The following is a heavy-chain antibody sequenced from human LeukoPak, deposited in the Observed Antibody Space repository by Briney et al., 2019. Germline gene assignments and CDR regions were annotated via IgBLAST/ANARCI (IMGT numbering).Heavy chain of an antibody. CDR1: GGTFSSYA. CDR3: ARDRVVGLGIDNAFDI. CDR2: IIPVFGTA. D-gene: IGHD2-15*01. Sequence: PVKVSCKASGGTFSSYAISWVRQAPGQELEWMGGIIPVFGTANYAQKFQGRVTITADESTSTAYMELSSLRSEDTAVYYCARDRVVGLGIDNAFDIWGHGTMVTVSS. J-gene: IGHJ3*02. V-gene: IGHV1-69*13.